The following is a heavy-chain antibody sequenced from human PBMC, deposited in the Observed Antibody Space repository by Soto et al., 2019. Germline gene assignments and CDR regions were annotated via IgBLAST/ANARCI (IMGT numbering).Heavy chain of an antibody. V-gene: IGHV4-38-2*01. J-gene: IGHJ4*02. Sequence: SETLSLTCAVSGYSISSDYYWGWIRQPPGKGLEWIGSIYHSGNTYYNPSLKSRLTISIDTSRNQFSVKLSSVTAADTAVYYCARLHTVTKYYFDYWGQGTLVTVSS. CDR3: ARLHTVTKYYFDY. CDR2: IYHSGNT. CDR1: GYSISSDYY. D-gene: IGHD4-17*01.